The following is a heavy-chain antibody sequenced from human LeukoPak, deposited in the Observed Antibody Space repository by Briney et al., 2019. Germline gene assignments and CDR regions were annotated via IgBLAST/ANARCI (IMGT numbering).Heavy chain of an antibody. J-gene: IGHJ4*02. Sequence: GGSLRLSCAASGFTFDDYAMHWVRQAPGKGLEWVSGISWNSVNIGYEDSVKGRFTISRDNAKNSLYLRMNSLRPEDTALYYCVKDRGLRNQWLQVTYDSWGQGTLVTVSS. CDR3: VKDRGLRNQWLQVTYDS. D-gene: IGHD5-24*01. V-gene: IGHV3-9*01. CDR1: GFTFDDYA. CDR2: ISWNSVNI.